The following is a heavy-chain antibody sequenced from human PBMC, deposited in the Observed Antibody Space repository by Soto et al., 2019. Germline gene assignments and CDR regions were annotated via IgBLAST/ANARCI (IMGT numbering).Heavy chain of an antibody. CDR3: ARDRHGGNSYDY. Sequence: QVQLVESGGGVVQPGRSLRLSCAASGFTFSSYGMHWVRQAPGKGLEWVAVIWYDGSNKYYADSVKGRFTISRDNSKNTLYLKMNSLRAEDTAVYYCARDRHGGNSYDYWGQGTLVTVSS. D-gene: IGHD2-15*01. V-gene: IGHV3-33*01. CDR1: GFTFSSYG. J-gene: IGHJ4*02. CDR2: IWYDGSNK.